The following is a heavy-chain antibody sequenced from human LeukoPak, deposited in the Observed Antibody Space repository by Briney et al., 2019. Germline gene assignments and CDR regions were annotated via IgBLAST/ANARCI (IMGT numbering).Heavy chain of an antibody. V-gene: IGHV4-39*07. CDR3: ARAKGSYDILTGYYMDWFDP. CDR1: GGSISSSSYY. D-gene: IGHD3-9*01. Sequence: SETPSLTCTVSGGSISSSSYYWGWIRQPPGKGLEWIGSIYYSGSTYYNPSLKSRVTISVDTSKNQFSLKLSSVTAADTAVYYCARAKGSYDILTGYYMDWFDPWGQGTLVTVSS. J-gene: IGHJ5*02. CDR2: IYYSGST.